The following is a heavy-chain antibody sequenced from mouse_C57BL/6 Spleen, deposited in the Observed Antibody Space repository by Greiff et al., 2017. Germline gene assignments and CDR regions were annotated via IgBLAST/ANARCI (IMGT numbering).Heavy chain of an antibody. Sequence: VQLQQPGTELVKPGASVKLSCKASGYTFTSYWMHWVKQRPGQGLEWIGNINPSNGGPNYNEKFKSKATLTVDKSSSTAYMQLSSLTSEDSAVYYCARWDYGSSPYYAMDYWGQGTSVTVSS. CDR3: ARWDYGSSPYYAMDY. CDR1: GYTFTSYW. V-gene: IGHV1-53*01. CDR2: INPSNGGP. J-gene: IGHJ4*01. D-gene: IGHD1-1*01.